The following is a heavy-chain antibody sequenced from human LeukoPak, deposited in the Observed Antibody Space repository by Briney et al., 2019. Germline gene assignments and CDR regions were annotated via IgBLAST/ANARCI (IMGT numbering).Heavy chain of an antibody. CDR1: GFTFRNYW. CDR2: INSDLSST. V-gene: IGHV3-74*01. CDR3: ASTSGTYHFDP. J-gene: IGHJ5*02. Sequence: PGGSLRLSCAASGFTFRNYWMHWVRQAPGKGLVWVSRINSDLSSTTYADSVKGRFTISRDNAKNTLYLQMNSLRVEDTAVYYCASTSGTYHFDPWGQGTLVTVSS. D-gene: IGHD1-26*01.